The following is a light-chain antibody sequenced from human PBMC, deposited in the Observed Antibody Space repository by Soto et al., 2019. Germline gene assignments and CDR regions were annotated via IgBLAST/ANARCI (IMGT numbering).Light chain of an antibody. CDR1: SSDVGGYNF. CDR3: SSYTSNNILV. CDR2: EIS. Sequence: QSALTQPASVSGSPGQSITISCTGTSSDVGGYNFVSWYQQHPGKAPKLMIYEISNRPSGVPNRFSGSKSGNTASLTISGLQAEDEADYYCSSYTSNNILVFGGGTKLTVL. J-gene: IGLJ2*01. V-gene: IGLV2-14*03.